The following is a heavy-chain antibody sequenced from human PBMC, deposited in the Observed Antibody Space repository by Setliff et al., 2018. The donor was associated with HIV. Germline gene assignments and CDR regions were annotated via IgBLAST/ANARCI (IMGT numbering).Heavy chain of an antibody. V-gene: IGHV4-39*02. CDR1: GGPISSSSYY. D-gene: IGHD4-4*01. Sequence: SETLSLTCTVSGGPISSSSYYWGWIRQPPGKGLEWIGSVFYTGSTYYNPSLKSRVTISVDTSKNQVSLKLTSVTAADTAVYYCAREHDYSNYRRLDSWGQGILVTVSS. CDR3: AREHDYSNYRRLDS. CDR2: VFYTGST. J-gene: IGHJ4*02.